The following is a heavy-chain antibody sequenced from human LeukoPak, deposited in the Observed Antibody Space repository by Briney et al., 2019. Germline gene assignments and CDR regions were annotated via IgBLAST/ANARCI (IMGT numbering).Heavy chain of an antibody. D-gene: IGHD3-10*01. J-gene: IGHJ4*02. CDR3: AKDHAYGSVSYWYYFYY. Sequence: GRSLRLSCAASGFTFDDYAMHWVRKAPGQGLAWVSGISWNSGSIGYADSVKGRVTISRDNAKNSLYLQMNSLRAEDTALYYCAKDHAYGSVSYWYYFYYWGQGALVTFS. CDR1: GFTFDDYA. V-gene: IGHV3-9*01. CDR2: ISWNSGSI.